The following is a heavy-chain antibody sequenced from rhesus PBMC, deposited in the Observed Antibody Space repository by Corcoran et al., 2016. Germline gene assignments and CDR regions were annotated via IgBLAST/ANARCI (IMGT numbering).Heavy chain of an antibody. D-gene: IGHD4-23*01. V-gene: IGHV4-165*01. CDR2: ISGSSERP. J-gene: IGHJ6*01. CDR3: ARGSNYAGLDS. Sequence: QVQLQESGPGLVKPSETLSLTCAVSGGSFSGYYWGWIRQPSGTGLEWIGYISGSSERPRSNPSLKNRDTISTDTSKNLFSLKLSSVTAAETAVYYCARGSNYAGLDSWGQGVVVTVSS. CDR1: GGSFSGYY.